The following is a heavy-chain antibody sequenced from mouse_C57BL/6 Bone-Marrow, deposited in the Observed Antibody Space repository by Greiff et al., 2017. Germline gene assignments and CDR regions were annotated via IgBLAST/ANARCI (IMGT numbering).Heavy chain of an antibody. CDR1: GYTFTSYT. D-gene: IGHD1-1*01. CDR3: ARPFITTVVATPYWYFDV. V-gene: IGHV1-50*01. Sequence: ESGAELARPGASVKMSCKASGYTFTSYTMHWVKQRPGQGLEWIGEIDPSDSYTNYNQKFKGKATLTVDTSSSTAYMQLSSLTSEDSAVYYCARPFITTVVATPYWYFDVWGTGTTVTVSS. J-gene: IGHJ1*03. CDR2: IDPSDSYT.